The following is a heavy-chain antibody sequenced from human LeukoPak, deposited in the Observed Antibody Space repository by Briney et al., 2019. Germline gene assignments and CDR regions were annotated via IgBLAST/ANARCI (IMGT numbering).Heavy chain of an antibody. CDR3: AKDIVSGELLIGAFDI. V-gene: IGHV3-9*01. Sequence: SGRSLRLSCAASGFTFDDYAMHWVRQAPGKGLEWVSGISWNSGSIGYADSAKGRFTISRDNAKNSLYLQMNSLRAEDTALYYCAKDIVSGELLIGAFDIWGQGTMVTVSS. J-gene: IGHJ3*02. CDR2: ISWNSGSI. CDR1: GFTFDDYA. D-gene: IGHD1-26*01.